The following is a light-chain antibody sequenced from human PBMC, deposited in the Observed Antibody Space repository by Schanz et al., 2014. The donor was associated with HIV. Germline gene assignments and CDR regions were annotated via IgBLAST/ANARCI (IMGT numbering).Light chain of an antibody. J-gene: IGLJ3*02. CDR2: DVD. V-gene: IGLV2-14*03. CDR1: SSDIGGYNY. CDR3: GSYAGNNNGV. Sequence: QSALTQPASVSGSPGQSITISCTGTSSDIGGYNYPSWYQQHPGKAPKLILYDVDNRPAGVSNRFSGSKSGNTASLTISGLRAEDEASYYCGSYAGNNNGVFGGGTKLTVL.